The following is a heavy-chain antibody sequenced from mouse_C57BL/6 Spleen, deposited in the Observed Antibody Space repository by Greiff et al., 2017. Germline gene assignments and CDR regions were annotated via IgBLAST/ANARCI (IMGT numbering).Heavy chain of an antibody. CDR1: GYTFTSYT. J-gene: IGHJ3*01. V-gene: IGHV1-4*01. D-gene: IGHD2-2*01. CDR2: ITPSSGYT. CDR3: AEGGYDGPWFAY. Sequence: VQLQQSGAELARPGASVKMSCKASGYTFTSYTMHWVKQRPGQGLEWIGYITPSSGYTKYNQKFKDKATLTADKSSSTAYMQLSSLTSEDSAVYYCAEGGYDGPWFAYWGQGTLVTVSA.